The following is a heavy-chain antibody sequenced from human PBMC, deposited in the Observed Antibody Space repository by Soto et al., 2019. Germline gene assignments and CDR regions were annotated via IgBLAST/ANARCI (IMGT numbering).Heavy chain of an antibody. V-gene: IGHV3-13*01. CDR1: GFTFSSYD. CDR2: IGTAGDT. J-gene: IGHJ6*02. D-gene: IGHD6-6*01. Sequence: EVQLVESGGGLVQPGGSLRLSCAASGFTFSSYDMHWVRQATGKGLEWVSAIGTAGDTYYPGSVKGRFTISRENAKNSLYLQMNSLRAGDTAVYYCARVGHHSSSLGGGMDVWGQGTTVTVSS. CDR3: ARVGHHSSSLGGGMDV.